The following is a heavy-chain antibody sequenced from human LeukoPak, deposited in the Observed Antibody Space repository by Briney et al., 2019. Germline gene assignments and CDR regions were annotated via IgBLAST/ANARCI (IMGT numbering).Heavy chain of an antibody. CDR1: GGSISSGSYY. Sequence: PSETLSLTCTVSGGSISSGSYYWSWIRQPAGKGLEWIGRIYTSGNTNYNPSLKSRVTISVDTSKNQFSLKLSSVTAADTAVYYCARENYSSGWLYYFDYWGQGTLVTVSS. D-gene: IGHD6-19*01. CDR3: ARENYSSGWLYYFDY. CDR2: IYTSGNT. J-gene: IGHJ4*02. V-gene: IGHV4-61*02.